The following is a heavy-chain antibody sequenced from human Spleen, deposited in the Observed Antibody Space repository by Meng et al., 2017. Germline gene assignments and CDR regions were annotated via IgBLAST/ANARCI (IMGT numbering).Heavy chain of an antibody. Sequence: QVQLQPWGGGLLKPSGTPSLTCVVSGGSFSDYYWSWIRQPPGKGLEWIGEINHSGSTNYNPSLESRATISVDTSQNNLSLKLSSVTAADSAVYYCARGPTTMAHDFDYWGQGTLVTVSS. J-gene: IGHJ4*02. CDR1: GGSFSDYY. V-gene: IGHV4-34*01. CDR3: ARGPTTMAHDFDY. D-gene: IGHD4-11*01. CDR2: INHSGST.